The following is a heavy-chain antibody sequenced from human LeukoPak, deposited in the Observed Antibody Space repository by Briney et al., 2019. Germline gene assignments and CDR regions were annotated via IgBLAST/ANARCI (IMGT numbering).Heavy chain of an antibody. CDR2: IKPNTGAT. J-gene: IGHJ4*02. CDR1: GYTFTGYY. D-gene: IGHD2-21*02. Sequence: GASVKVSCKASGYTFTGYYIHWVRQAPGQGLEWVGWIKPNTGATHYSKRFQGRVTMTRDTSVSTAYMELTSLRSDDTAVYFCAREFRVVMTAFLDYWGQGTLVIVSS. V-gene: IGHV1-2*02. CDR3: AREFRVVMTAFLDY.